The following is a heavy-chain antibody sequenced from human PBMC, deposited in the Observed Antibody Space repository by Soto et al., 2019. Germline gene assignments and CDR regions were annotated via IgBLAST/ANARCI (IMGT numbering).Heavy chain of an antibody. V-gene: IGHV1-69*01. CDR1: GGNFNNYA. J-gene: IGHJ4*02. Sequence: QVQLVQSGAEVKKPGSSVKVSCKASGGNFNNYAITWVRQAPGQGLEWMGVFNPIFGTANYAQKFQGRVTITADESTTTAYMELSSLRSEDTAVYYCARVVIGYFYGSFDYWGQGTLVTVSS. D-gene: IGHD2-21*01. CDR2: FNPIFGTA. CDR3: ARVVIGYFYGSFDY.